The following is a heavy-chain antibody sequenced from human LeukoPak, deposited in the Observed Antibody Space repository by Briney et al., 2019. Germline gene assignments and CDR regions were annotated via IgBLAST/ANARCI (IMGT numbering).Heavy chain of an antibody. D-gene: IGHD6-13*01. V-gene: IGHV3-23*01. CDR2: ISGSGGST. CDR3: AKLLEGGAAASFDY. Sequence: GESLKISCAASGFTFSSYAMSWVRQAPGKGLEWVSAISGSGGSTYYADSVKGRFTISRDNSKNTLYLQMNSLRAEDTAVYYCAKLLEGGAAASFDYWGQGTLVTVSS. CDR1: GFTFSSYA. J-gene: IGHJ4*02.